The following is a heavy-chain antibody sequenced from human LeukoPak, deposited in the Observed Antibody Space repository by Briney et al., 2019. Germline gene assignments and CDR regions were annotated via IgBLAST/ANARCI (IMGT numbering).Heavy chain of an antibody. D-gene: IGHD6-19*01. CDR3: ARGWDSSGWYDY. Sequence: GASVKVSCKASVYTFTGYYMHWVRQAPGQGLDWMGWINPKSGGTNYAQKFQGRVTMTRDASISTAYMELSRLRSDDTAVYYCARGWDSSGWYDYWGQGTLVTVSS. CDR1: VYTFTGYY. V-gene: IGHV1-2*02. J-gene: IGHJ4*02. CDR2: INPKSGGT.